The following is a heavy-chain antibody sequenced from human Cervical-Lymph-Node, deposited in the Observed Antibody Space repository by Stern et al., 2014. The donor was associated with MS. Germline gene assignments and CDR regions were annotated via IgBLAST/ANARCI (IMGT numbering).Heavy chain of an antibody. CDR2: LSPLGGVA. V-gene: IGHV1-69*04. Sequence: QVQLVQSGAEVKKPGSSVNVSCKASGGTFRGYGITWVRQAPGHGLEWMGRLSPLGGVARYAPRFQGRVTITADKSMTTGYMELSSLTSDDTAVYYCARGDYGDYNWFDPWGLGTLVTVSS. D-gene: IGHD4-17*01. CDR1: GGTFRGYG. CDR3: ARGDYGDYNWFDP. J-gene: IGHJ5*02.